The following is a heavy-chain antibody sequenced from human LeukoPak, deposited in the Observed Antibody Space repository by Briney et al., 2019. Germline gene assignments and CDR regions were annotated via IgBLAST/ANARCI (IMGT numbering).Heavy chain of an antibody. V-gene: IGHV4-59*12. J-gene: IGHJ3*02. D-gene: IGHD3-22*01. Sequence: SETLSLTCTVSGGSISSYYWNWIRQPPGKALEWIGNIFYSGSTYYSPSLKSRVTISLDTSRNQFSLKLNSVTAADTAVYYCAKSNGYGLIDIWGQGTMVTVSS. CDR3: AKSNGYGLIDI. CDR2: IFYSGST. CDR1: GGSISSYY.